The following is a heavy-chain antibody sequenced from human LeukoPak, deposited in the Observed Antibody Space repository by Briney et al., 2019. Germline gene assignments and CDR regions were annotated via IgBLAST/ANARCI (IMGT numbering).Heavy chain of an antibody. Sequence: PGGSLRLSCAASGFTVSSNYMNWVRQAPGKGLEWVSVIYSGGSTYYADSVKGRFTISRDNSKNTLYLQMNSLRAEDTAVYYCARSDAEQLLDYWGQGTLVTVSS. CDR1: GFTVSSNY. D-gene: IGHD6-13*01. V-gene: IGHV3-53*01. CDR3: ARSDAEQLLDY. CDR2: IYSGGST. J-gene: IGHJ4*02.